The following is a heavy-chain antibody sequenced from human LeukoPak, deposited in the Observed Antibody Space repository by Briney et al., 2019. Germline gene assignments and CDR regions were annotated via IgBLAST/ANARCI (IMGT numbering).Heavy chain of an antibody. V-gene: IGHV1-2*02. CDR1: GYTFTGYY. Sequence: GASVEVSCKASGYTFTGYYMHWVRQAPGQGLEWMGWINPNSGGTNYAQKFQGRVTMTRDTSISTAYMELSRLRSDDTAVYYCARAPPSITGTTTYFDSWGQGTLVTVSS. CDR3: ARAPPSITGTTTYFDS. CDR2: INPNSGGT. J-gene: IGHJ4*02. D-gene: IGHD1-7*01.